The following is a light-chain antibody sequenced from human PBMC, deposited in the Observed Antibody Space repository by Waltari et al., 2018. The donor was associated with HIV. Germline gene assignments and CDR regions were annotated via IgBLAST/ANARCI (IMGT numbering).Light chain of an antibody. CDR3: LQSLHTPRFS. CDR1: QSLLHSNGNNY. Sequence: DIVLTQSPLYLPVTPGESASISCRASQSLLHSNGNNYLDWYVQKPGQSPQLLIYFASHRASGVPERFSGSASGANFTMKISRVEAADVGTYYCLQSLHTPRFSFGPGTKVDI. J-gene: IGKJ3*01. V-gene: IGKV2-28*01. CDR2: FAS.